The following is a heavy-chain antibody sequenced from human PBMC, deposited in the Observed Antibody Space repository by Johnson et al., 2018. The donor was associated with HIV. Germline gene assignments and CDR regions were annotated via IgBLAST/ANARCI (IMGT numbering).Heavy chain of an antibody. CDR1: GFTFSNAW. Sequence: VQLVESGGGVVQPGGSLRLSCAASGFTFSNAWMSWVRQAPGKGLEWVGRIKSKTDGGTTDYAAPVKGRFTISRDDSKNTAYLQMNSLKTEDTAVYYCTVHSGERTDHDAFDIWGQGTMVTVSS. J-gene: IGHJ3*02. CDR3: TVHSGERTDHDAFDI. V-gene: IGHV3-15*01. D-gene: IGHD1-26*01. CDR2: IKSKTDGGTT.